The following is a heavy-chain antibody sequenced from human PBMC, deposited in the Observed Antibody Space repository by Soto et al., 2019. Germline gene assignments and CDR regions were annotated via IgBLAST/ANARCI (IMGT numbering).Heavy chain of an antibody. V-gene: IGHV1-46*01. Sequence: ASVKVSCKASGYTFTNYYMHWVRQAPGQGLEWMGIINPSAGYTTYAQKFQGRITLTRDTSTSTVYMELSSLRSEDTAVYYCARDTLPNYYASSGYKNWFDTWS. CDR3: ARDTLPNYYASSGYKNWFDT. CDR2: INPSAGYT. J-gene: IGHJ5*01. D-gene: IGHD3-22*01. CDR1: GYTFTNYY.